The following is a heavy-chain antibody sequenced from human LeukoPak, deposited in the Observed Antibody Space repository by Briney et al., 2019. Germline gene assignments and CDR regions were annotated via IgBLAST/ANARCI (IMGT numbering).Heavy chain of an antibody. J-gene: IGHJ4*02. V-gene: IGHV4-39*01. D-gene: IGHD4-17*01. CDR3: ARRSYGPEDY. CDR1: GGSISSSS. Sequence: SETLSLTCTVSGGSISSSSIRQPPGKGLEWIGSIYYSGSTYYNSSLKSRVTISVDTSKNQFSLKLSSVTAADTAVYYCARRSYGPEDYWGQGTLVTVSS. CDR2: IYYSGST.